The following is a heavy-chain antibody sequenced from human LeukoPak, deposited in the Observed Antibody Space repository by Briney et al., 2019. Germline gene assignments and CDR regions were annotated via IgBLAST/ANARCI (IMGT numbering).Heavy chain of an antibody. J-gene: IGHJ6*03. CDR3: ARDRGRISDYYASGRSLRYCVDV. D-gene: IGHD3-10*01. CDR1: GYTFTDYY. Sequence: SVKVSCKASGYTFTDYYMYWVRQAPGQGLEWMGWINHKSGGTSYAQRFQGRVTMTRVTSISTAYMNLSRLTSDDTAVYYCARDRGRISDYYASGRSLRYCVDVWGKGTTVTVSS. CDR2: INHKSGGT. V-gene: IGHV1-2*02.